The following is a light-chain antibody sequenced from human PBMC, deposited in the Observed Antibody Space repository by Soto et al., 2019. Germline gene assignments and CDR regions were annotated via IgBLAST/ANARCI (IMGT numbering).Light chain of an antibody. CDR3: LQDYDYPYT. CDR2: AAS. Sequence: AIQMTQSPSSLSASVGDRVTISCRASQGIRNDLGRYQQKPGKAPELLIFAASSLQTGVPSRFSGSGSGTDFTLTISSLQPEDFATYYCLQDYDYPYTFGQGTKLEIK. V-gene: IGKV1-6*01. J-gene: IGKJ2*01. CDR1: QGIRND.